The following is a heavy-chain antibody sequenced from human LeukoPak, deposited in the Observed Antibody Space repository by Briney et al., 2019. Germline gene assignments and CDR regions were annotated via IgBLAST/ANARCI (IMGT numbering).Heavy chain of an antibody. CDR2: IYSGGST. Sequence: GGSLRLSCAASGFTFSSYAMSWVRQAPGKGLEWVSVIYSGGSTYYADSVKGRFTISRDNSKNTLYLQMNSLRAEDTAVYYCASGFTIFGVVTDYYYGMDVWGQGTTVTVSS. CDR1: GFTFSSYA. D-gene: IGHD3-3*01. CDR3: ASGFTIFGVVTDYYYGMDV. J-gene: IGHJ6*02. V-gene: IGHV3-66*01.